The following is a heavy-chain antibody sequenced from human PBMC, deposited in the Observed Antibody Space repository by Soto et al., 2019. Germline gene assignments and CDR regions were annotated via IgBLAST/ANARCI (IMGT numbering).Heavy chain of an antibody. CDR2: ISDHNGNT. CDR3: ARGRYGDY. CDR1: GYGFTTYG. Sequence: QVHLVQSGAEVKKPGASVKVSCKGSGYGFTTYGITWVRQAPGQGLEWMAWISDHNGNTNYAKKLQGRVTVTRDTSTSTAYMELRSLRSDDTAVYYCARGRYGDYWGQGALVTVSS. V-gene: IGHV1-18*01. D-gene: IGHD1-1*01. J-gene: IGHJ4*02.